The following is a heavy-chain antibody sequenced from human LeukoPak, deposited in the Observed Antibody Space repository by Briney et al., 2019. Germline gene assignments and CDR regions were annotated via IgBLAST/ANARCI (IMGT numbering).Heavy chain of an antibody. CDR1: GYTFTGYY. CDR2: INPNSGGT. V-gene: IGHV1-2*02. D-gene: IGHD3-10*01. CDR3: ASVRGTSHGYYSYYMDV. Sequence: ASVKVSCKASGYTFTGYYMHWVRQAPGQGLEWMGWINPNSGGTNYAQKFQGRVTMTRDTSISTAYMELSRLRSDDTAVYYCASVRGTSHGYYSYYMDVWGKGTTVTVSS. J-gene: IGHJ6*03.